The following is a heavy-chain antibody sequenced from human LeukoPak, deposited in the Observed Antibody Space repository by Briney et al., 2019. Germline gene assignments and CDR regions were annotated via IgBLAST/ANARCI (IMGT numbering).Heavy chain of an antibody. Sequence: GGSLRLSCAASGFTFSSYWMSWVRQAPGNGLEWVASIKQDGSEKYYVDSVKGRFTISRDNAKNSLYLQMNSLRAEDTAVYYCARGRFKYGHFVGRLDYWGQEPWSPSPQ. CDR2: IKQDGSEK. J-gene: IGHJ4*01. D-gene: IGHD3-3*02. V-gene: IGHV3-7*01. CDR3: ARGRFKYGHFVGRLDY. CDR1: GFTFSSYW.